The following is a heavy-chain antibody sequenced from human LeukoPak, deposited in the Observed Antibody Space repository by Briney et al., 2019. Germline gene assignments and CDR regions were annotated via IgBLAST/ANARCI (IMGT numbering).Heavy chain of an antibody. Sequence: ASVKVSCKASGGTFSSYAISWVRQAPGQGLEWMGGIIPIFGTANYAQKFQGRVTITADKSTSIAYMELSSLRSEDTAVYYCARYVAVAGNDAFDIWGQGTMVTVSS. CDR3: ARYVAVAGNDAFDI. D-gene: IGHD6-19*01. J-gene: IGHJ3*02. V-gene: IGHV1-69*06. CDR1: GGTFSSYA. CDR2: IIPIFGTA.